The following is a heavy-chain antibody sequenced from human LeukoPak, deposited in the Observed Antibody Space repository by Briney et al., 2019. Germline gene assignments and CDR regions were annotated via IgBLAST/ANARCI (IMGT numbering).Heavy chain of an antibody. V-gene: IGHV4-59*01. CDR3: ARENAGGWYSYFDY. D-gene: IGHD6-19*01. Sequence: SETLSLTCTVSGGSISSYYWSWIRQPPGKGLEWIGYIYYSGSTNYNPSLKSRVTISVDTSKNQFSLKLSSVTAADTAVYYCARENAGGWYSYFDYWGQGTLVTVSS. J-gene: IGHJ4*02. CDR1: GGSISSYY. CDR2: IYYSGST.